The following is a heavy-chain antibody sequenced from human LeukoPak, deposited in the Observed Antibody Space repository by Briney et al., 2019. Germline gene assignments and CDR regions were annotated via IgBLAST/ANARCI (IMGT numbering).Heavy chain of an antibody. CDR3: ARPIVVVPAGIPADAFDI. V-gene: IGHV4-39*01. CDR1: GGSISSSSYY. Sequence: RSSETLSLTCTVSGGSISSSSYYWGWIRQPPGKGLEWIGSIYYSGSTYYNPSLKSRVTISVDTSKNQFSLKLSSVTAADTAVYYCARPIVVVPAGIPADAFDIWGQGTMVTVSS. CDR2: IYYSGST. D-gene: IGHD2-2*01. J-gene: IGHJ3*02.